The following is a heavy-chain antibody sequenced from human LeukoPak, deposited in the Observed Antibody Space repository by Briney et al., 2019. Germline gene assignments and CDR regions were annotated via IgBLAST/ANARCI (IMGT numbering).Heavy chain of an antibody. CDR1: GFTFSSYS. CDR2: IKQDGSEK. J-gene: IGHJ4*02. D-gene: IGHD3-3*01. V-gene: IGHV3-7*04. Sequence: TGGSLRLSCAASGFTFSSYSMSWVRQAPGKGLEWVANIKQDGSEKYYVDSVKGRFTISRDNAKNSLYLQMNSLRAEDTAVYYCARAYYDFCSGYGLRYWGQGTLVTVSS. CDR3: ARAYYDFCSGYGLRY.